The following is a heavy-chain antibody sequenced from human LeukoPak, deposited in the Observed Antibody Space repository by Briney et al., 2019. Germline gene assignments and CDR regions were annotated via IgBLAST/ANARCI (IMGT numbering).Heavy chain of an antibody. CDR3: ARVGEDNPGGYYYYYMDV. D-gene: IGHD1-14*01. Sequence: SETLSLTCTVSGGSISSSSYYWGWIRQPPGKGLEWIGNIYYSGNTYYTPSLKSRVTISVDTSKNQFSLKLSSVTAADTAVYYCARVGEDNPGGYYYYYMDVWGKGTTVTISS. V-gene: IGHV4-39*07. CDR2: IYYSGNT. CDR1: GGSISSSSYY. J-gene: IGHJ6*03.